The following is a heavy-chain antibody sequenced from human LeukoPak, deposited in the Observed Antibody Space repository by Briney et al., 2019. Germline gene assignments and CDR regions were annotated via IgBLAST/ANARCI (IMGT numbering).Heavy chain of an antibody. CDR2: IKKDGGEK. CDR1: GFTFSSYW. Sequence: GGSLRLSCAASGFTFSSYWMSWVRQAPGKGLEWVANIKKDGGEKYYVDSVKGRFTISRDNAKNSLYLQMNSLRAEDTAVYYCARVRITMIVVVNYFDYWGQGTLVTVSS. D-gene: IGHD3-22*01. CDR3: ARVRITMIVVVNYFDY. J-gene: IGHJ4*02. V-gene: IGHV3-7*01.